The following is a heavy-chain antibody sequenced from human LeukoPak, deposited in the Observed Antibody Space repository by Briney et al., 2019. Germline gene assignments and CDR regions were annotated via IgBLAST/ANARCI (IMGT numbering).Heavy chain of an antibody. CDR3: ARAYYDSRPTDWYFDL. V-gene: IGHV1-46*01. CDR2: INPSGGST. D-gene: IGHD3-22*01. J-gene: IGHJ2*01. CDR1: GYTFTSYY. Sequence: ASVKVSCKASGYTFTSYYMHWVRQAPGQGLEWMGIINPSGGSTSYARKFQGRVTMTRDTSTSTVYMELSSLRSEDTAVYYCARAYYDSRPTDWYFDLWGRGTLVTVSS.